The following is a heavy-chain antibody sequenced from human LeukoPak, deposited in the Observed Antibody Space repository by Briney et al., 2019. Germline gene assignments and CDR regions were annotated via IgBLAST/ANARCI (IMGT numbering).Heavy chain of an antibody. CDR3: ARWTPYSSSWYYLSRNYYFDY. V-gene: IGHV4-4*07. CDR1: GSSISSYY. J-gene: IGHJ4*02. D-gene: IGHD6-13*01. CDR2: VYPSGEK. Sequence: SGTLSLTCSVPGSSISSYYYSWIRQPAGEGLQWIGRVYPSGEKNYNPSLKSRVTMSLDTSKYQVSLKLSSVTAADTAVYYCARWTPYSSSWYYLSRNYYFDYWGQGTLVTVSS.